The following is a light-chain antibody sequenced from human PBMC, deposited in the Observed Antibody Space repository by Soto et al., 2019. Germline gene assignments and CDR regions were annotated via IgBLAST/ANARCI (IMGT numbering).Light chain of an antibody. CDR1: QSVSSSY. Sequence: EIVLTQSPGTLSLSPGERATLSCRASQSVSSSYLAWYQQKPGQAPRLLIYGASGRATGIPDRFSGSGSGTDFTLTISRLETKDSAVYYCQQYGSSPLFTFGPGTKVDIK. CDR2: GAS. J-gene: IGKJ3*01. CDR3: QQYGSSPLFT. V-gene: IGKV3-20*01.